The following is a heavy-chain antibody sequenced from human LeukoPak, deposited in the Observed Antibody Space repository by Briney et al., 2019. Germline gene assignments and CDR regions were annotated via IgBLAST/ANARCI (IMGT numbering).Heavy chain of an antibody. D-gene: IGHD5-12*01. V-gene: IGHV1-18*01. Sequence: ASVKVSCKASGYTFTSYGISWVRQAPGQGLEWMGWINSYNGNTNYAQKVQGRVTMTTDTSTSTAYMELRSLRSDDTAVYYCARDTSGYDPWDYWGQGTLVTVSS. CDR2: INSYNGNT. CDR1: GYTFTSYG. J-gene: IGHJ4*02. CDR3: ARDTSGYDPWDY.